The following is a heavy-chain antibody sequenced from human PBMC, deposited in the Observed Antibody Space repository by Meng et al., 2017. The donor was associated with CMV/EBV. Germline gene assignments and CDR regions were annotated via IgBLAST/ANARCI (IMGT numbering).Heavy chain of an antibody. Sequence: SQTLSLTCAVYGGSFSGYYWSWIRQPPGKGLEWIGEINHSGSTNYNPSLKSRVTIPVDTSKNQFSLKLSSVTAADTAVYYCASLLGYCSSTSCPHYYYYGMDVWGQGTTVTVSS. J-gene: IGHJ6*02. D-gene: IGHD2-2*03. CDR1: GGSFSGYY. CDR2: INHSGST. V-gene: IGHV4-34*01. CDR3: ASLLGYCSSTSCPHYYYYGMDV.